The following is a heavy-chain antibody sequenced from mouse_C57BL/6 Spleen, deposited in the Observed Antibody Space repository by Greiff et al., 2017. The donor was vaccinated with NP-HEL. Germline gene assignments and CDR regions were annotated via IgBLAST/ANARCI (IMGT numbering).Heavy chain of an antibody. D-gene: IGHD1-1*01. CDR1: GYTFTSYW. V-gene: IGHV1-52*01. Sequence: VQLQQPGAELVRPGSSVKLSCKASGYTFTSYWMHWVKQRPIQGLEWIGNIDPSDSETHYNQKFKDKATLTVDKSSSTAYMPLSSLTSEDSAVYYCARGMHYYGSSPYYFDYWGQGTTLTVSS. CDR3: ARGMHYYGSSPYYFDY. J-gene: IGHJ2*01. CDR2: IDPSDSET.